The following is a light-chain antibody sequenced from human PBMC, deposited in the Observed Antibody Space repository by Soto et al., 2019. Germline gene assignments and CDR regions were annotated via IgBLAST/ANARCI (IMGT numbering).Light chain of an antibody. CDR1: QSIRSS. CDR3: QQYRYWYT. J-gene: IGKJ2*01. CDR2: GAS. Sequence: EIVMTQSPATLSVSPGERATLSCRASQSIRSSLAWYQQKPGQAPRLLIQGASTRATGIPARFSGSGSGTDFTLTISSLQSEDFAVYYCQQYRYWYTFGQGTKLEIK. V-gene: IGKV3-15*01.